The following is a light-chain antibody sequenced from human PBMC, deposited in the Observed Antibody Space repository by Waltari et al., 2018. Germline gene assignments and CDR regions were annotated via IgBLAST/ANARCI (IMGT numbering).Light chain of an antibody. CDR2: RNN. V-gene: IGLV1-47*01. J-gene: IGLJ3*02. CDR3: AAWDDSLSGPWV. Sequence: QSLLTKPPSASGTHRQRVTTPRSGSSSNLRSHDVYVFQQRPGTAPKLLIYRNNQRPSGVPARFSGSKSGTSASLAISGLRSEDDADYYCAAWDDSLSGPWVFGGGTKLTVL. CDR1: SSNLRSHD.